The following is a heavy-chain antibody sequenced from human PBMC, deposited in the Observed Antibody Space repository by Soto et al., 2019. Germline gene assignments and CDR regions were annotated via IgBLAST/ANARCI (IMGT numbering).Heavy chain of an antibody. CDR1: GDSISTYY. V-gene: IGHV4-4*07. CDR3: ARDQAVSWYFDL. CDR2: INFSGTT. Sequence: QVQLQESGPGLVKPSETLSLTCTVSGDSISTYYWSWIRQPAGKGLEWIGRINFSGTTNYTPSLRSRVTMSVNTSKNQFSLRLPSVTAADTAVYYCARDQAVSWYFDLWGRGTLVTVSS. J-gene: IGHJ2*01. D-gene: IGHD6-19*01.